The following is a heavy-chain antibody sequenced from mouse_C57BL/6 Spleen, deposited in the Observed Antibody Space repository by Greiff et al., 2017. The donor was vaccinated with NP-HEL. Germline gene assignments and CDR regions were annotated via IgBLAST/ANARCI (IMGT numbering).Heavy chain of an antibody. CDR3: ARSGYYDSWFAY. CDR2: IYPGDGDT. V-gene: IGHV1-82*01. D-gene: IGHD2-4*01. Sequence: QVQLQQSGPELVKPGASVKISCKASGYAFSSSWMNWVKQRPGKGLEWIGRIYPGDGDTNYNGKFKGKATLTADKSSSTAYMQLSSLTSEDSAVYFCARSGYYDSWFAYWGQGTLVTVSA. CDR1: GYAFSSSW. J-gene: IGHJ3*01.